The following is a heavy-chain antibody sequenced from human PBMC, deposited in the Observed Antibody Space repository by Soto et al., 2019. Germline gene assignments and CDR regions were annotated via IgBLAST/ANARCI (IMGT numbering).Heavy chain of an antibody. D-gene: IGHD1-26*01. J-gene: IGHJ6*02. CDR1: GYSFTSYW. V-gene: IGHV5-51*01. Sequence: LGESLKISCKGSGYSFTSYWIGGVLQMPGKGLCWMGIIYPGDSDTRYSPSFQGQVTISADKSISTAYLQWSSLKASDTAMYYCARILDSGSYYGYYYYGMDVWGQGTTVTVSS. CDR3: ARILDSGSYYGYYYYGMDV. CDR2: IYPGDSDT.